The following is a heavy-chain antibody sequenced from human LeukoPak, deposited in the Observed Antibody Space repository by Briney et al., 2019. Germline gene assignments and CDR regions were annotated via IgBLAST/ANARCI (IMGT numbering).Heavy chain of an antibody. D-gene: IGHD6-19*01. CDR3: AREPPQSSSGWYNWFDP. CDR1: GGTFSSYA. CDR2: IIPIFGTA. Sequence: SVKVSCKASGGTFSSYATSLVRQAPGQGLEWMGGIIPIFGTANYAQKFQGRVTITTDESTSTAYMELSSLRSEDTAVYYCAREPPQSSSGWYNWFDPWGQGTLVTVSS. V-gene: IGHV1-69*05. J-gene: IGHJ5*02.